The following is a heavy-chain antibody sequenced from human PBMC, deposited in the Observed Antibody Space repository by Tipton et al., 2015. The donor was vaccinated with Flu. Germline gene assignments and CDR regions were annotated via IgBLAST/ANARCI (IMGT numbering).Heavy chain of an antibody. CDR1: GGSISSYY. J-gene: IGHJ5*02. V-gene: IGHV4-59*01. D-gene: IGHD2-2*01. Sequence: TLSLTCTVSGGSISSYYWSWIRQPPGKGLEWIGYIYYSGSTNYNPSLKSRVTISVDTSKNQFSLKLSPVTAADTAVYYCAREVVVPAAIGINWFDPWGQGTLVTVSS. CDR3: AREVVVPAAIGINWFDP. CDR2: IYYSGST.